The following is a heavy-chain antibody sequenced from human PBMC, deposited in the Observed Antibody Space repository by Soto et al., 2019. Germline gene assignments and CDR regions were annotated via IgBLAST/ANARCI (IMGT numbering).Heavy chain of an antibody. V-gene: IGHV3-23*01. CDR2: ISGSGGST. Sequence: GGSLRLSCAASGFTFSSYAMSWVRQAPGKGLEWVSAISGSGGSTYYADYVKGRFTISRDNSKNTLYLQMNSLRAEDTAVYYCAKAYCSSTSCYEVIDYWGQGTLVTVSS. J-gene: IGHJ4*02. D-gene: IGHD2-2*01. CDR1: GFTFSSYA. CDR3: AKAYCSSTSCYEVIDY.